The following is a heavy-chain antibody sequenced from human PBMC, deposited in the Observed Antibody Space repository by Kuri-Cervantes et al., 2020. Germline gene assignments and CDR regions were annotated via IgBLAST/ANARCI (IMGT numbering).Heavy chain of an antibody. Sequence: GGSLRLSCAASGFIFSNYAMNWVRQAPGKGLEWVTFIRDDGTEKYYADSVKGRFTISRDNSKNTLSLQLNSLRTEDTAVYYCAKDGRPGNSSPGEDYFYMDVWGKGSTVTVSS. CDR1: GFIFSNYA. D-gene: IGHD2/OR15-2a*01. V-gene: IGHV3-30*02. CDR2: IRDDGTEK. J-gene: IGHJ6*03. CDR3: AKDGRPGNSSPGEDYFYMDV.